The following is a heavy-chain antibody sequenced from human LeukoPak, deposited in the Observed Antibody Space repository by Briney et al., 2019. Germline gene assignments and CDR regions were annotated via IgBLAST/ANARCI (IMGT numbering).Heavy chain of an antibody. V-gene: IGHV3-30*02. CDR2: IRYDGSNK. D-gene: IGHD3-16*01. Sequence: GGSLRLSCAASGFTFSDNYMSWVRQAPGKGLEWVAFIRYDGSNKYYADSVKGRFTISRDNSKKTLYLQMNSLRAEDTAVYYCAKDPRLWGQGTLITVSS. CDR1: GFTFSDNY. J-gene: IGHJ4*02. CDR3: AKDPRL.